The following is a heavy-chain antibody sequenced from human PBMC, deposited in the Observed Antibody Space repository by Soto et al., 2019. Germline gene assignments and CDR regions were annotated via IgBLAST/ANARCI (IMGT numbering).Heavy chain of an antibody. V-gene: IGHV4-61*01. Sequence: SETLSLTCTVSGGSVSSGSYYWSWIRQPPGKGLEWIGYIYYSGSTNYNPSLKSRVTISVDTSKNQFSLKLSSVTAADTAVYYCARDVARYVDTAMVYYFDYWGQGTLVTVSS. CDR2: IYYSGST. J-gene: IGHJ4*02. CDR1: GGSVSSGSYY. CDR3: ARDVARYVDTAMVYYFDY. D-gene: IGHD5-18*01.